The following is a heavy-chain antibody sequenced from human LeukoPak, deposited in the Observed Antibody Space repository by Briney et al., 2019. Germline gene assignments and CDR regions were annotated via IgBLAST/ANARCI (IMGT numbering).Heavy chain of an antibody. Sequence: SQTLSLTCTVSGGSISSGGYYWSWLRQHPGKGLEWIGYIYYSRSTYYNPSLKSRVTISVDTSKNQFSLKLSSVTAADTAVYYCARAYDSSGYYIPLGFDYWGQGTLVTVSS. CDR1: GGSISSGGYY. D-gene: IGHD3-22*01. CDR3: ARAYDSSGYYIPLGFDY. J-gene: IGHJ4*02. V-gene: IGHV4-31*03. CDR2: IYYSRST.